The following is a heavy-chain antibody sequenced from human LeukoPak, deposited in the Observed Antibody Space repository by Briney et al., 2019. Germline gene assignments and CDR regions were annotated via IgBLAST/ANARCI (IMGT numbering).Heavy chain of an antibody. CDR2: IYSGGST. D-gene: IGHD3-3*01. Sequence: GGSLRLSCAASGFTVSSNYMSWVRQAPGKGLEWVSVIYSGGSTYYADSVKGRFTISRDNSKNTLYLQMNSLRAEDTAVYYCAKDYDFWSGYYDYWGQGTLVTVSS. CDR1: GFTVSSNY. CDR3: AKDYDFWSGYYDY. V-gene: IGHV3-53*01. J-gene: IGHJ4*02.